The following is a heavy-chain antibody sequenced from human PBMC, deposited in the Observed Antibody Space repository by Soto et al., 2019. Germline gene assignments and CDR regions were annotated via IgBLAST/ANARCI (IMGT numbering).Heavy chain of an antibody. CDR1: GYTFTGYY. CDR3: ARLGGIYCSSTSCDDFDY. J-gene: IGHJ4*02. V-gene: IGHV1-2*02. Sequence: QVQLVQSGAEVKKPGASVKISCKASGYTFTGYYMHWVRQAPGQGLEWMGWINPNSGGTNYAQKLQGRVTMTRDTSISTAYMELRRLRSDDTAVYYSARLGGIYCSSTSCDDFDYWGQGTLVTVSS. CDR2: INPNSGGT. D-gene: IGHD2-2*01.